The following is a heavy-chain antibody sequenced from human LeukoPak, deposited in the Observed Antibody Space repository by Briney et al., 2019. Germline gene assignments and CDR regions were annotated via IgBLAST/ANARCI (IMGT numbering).Heavy chain of an antibody. CDR2: ISSSSSTI. Sequence: GGSLRLSCAASGFTFSSYSMNWVRQAPGKGLEWVSYISSSSSTIYYADSVKGRFTISRDNAKNSLYLQMNSLRAEDTAVYYCARDLFRVGSSSPVRYWGQGTLVIVSS. V-gene: IGHV3-48*01. D-gene: IGHD6-6*01. CDR1: GFTFSSYS. CDR3: ARDLFRVGSSSPVRY. J-gene: IGHJ4*02.